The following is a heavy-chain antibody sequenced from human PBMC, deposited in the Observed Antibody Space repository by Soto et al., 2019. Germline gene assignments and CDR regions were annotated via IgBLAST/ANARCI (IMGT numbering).Heavy chain of an antibody. CDR2: IYYSGST. J-gene: IGHJ4*02. Sequence: TLSLTCTVSGGSISSGDYYWSWIRQPPGKGLEWIGYIYYSGSTYYNPSLKSRVTISVDTSKNQFSLKLSSVTAADTAVYYCARDSPEYYFDYWGQGTLVTVSS. CDR1: GGSISSGDYY. CDR3: ARDSPEYYFDY. D-gene: IGHD3-10*01. V-gene: IGHV4-30-4*01.